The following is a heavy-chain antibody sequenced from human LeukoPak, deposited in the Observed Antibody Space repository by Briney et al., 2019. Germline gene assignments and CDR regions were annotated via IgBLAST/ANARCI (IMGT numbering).Heavy chain of an antibody. CDR3: ARAKRNGFDI. CDR1: GFTFSSYS. V-gene: IGHV3-48*01. CDR2: ISSSSSTI. Sequence: GGSLRLSCAASGFTFSSYSMNWVRQAPGKGLEWVSYISSSSSTIHYADSVKGRFTISRDNAMNSVYLQMNSLRAEDTAVYYCARAKRNGFDIWGQGTMVTVSS. J-gene: IGHJ3*02.